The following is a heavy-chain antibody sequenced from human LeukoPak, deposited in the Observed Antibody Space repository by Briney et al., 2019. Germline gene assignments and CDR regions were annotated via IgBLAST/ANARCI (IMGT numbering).Heavy chain of an antibody. CDR3: ARCISYGSGNWFDP. V-gene: IGHV4-38-2*01. J-gene: IGHJ5*02. CDR2: IYHSGST. Sequence: SETLSLTCAFSGYSISSGYYWGWIRQPPGKGLEWIGSIYHSGSTYYNPSLKSRVTISVDTSKNQFSLKLSSVTAADTAVYYCARCISYGSGNWFDPWGQGTLVTVSS. D-gene: IGHD3-10*01. CDR1: GYSISSGYY.